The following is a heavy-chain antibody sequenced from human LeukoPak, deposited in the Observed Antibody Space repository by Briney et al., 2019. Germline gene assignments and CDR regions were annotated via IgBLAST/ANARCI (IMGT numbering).Heavy chain of an antibody. J-gene: IGHJ3*02. CDR2: ISAYNGNT. CDR1: GYTFTSYG. CDR3: ARLPKDCGGDCLDAFDI. V-gene: IGHV1-18*01. Sequence: AASVKVSCKASGYTFTSYGISWVRQAPGQGLEWMGWISAYNGNTNYAQKLQGRVTMTTDTSTSTAYMELRSLRSDDTAVYYCARLPKDCGGDCLDAFDIWGQGTMVTVSS. D-gene: IGHD2-21*02.